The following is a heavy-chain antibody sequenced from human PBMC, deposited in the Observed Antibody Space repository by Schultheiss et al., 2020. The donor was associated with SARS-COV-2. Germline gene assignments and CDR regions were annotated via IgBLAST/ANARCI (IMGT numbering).Heavy chain of an antibody. CDR1: GYTFTGYY. Sequence: ASVKVSCKASGYTFTGYYMHWVRQAPGQGLEWMGWINPNSGNTGYAQKFQGRVTMTRNTSISTAYMELSSLRSEDTAMYYCASIIAVAGTEAFDPWGQGTLVTVSS. D-gene: IGHD6-19*01. V-gene: IGHV1-8*02. CDR3: ASIIAVAGTEAFDP. CDR2: INPNSGNT. J-gene: IGHJ5*02.